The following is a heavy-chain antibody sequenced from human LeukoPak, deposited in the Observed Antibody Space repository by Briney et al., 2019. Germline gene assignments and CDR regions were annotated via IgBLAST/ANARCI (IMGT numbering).Heavy chain of an antibody. CDR2: ISGSGGST. CDR1: GFTFSSYA. D-gene: IGHD2-15*01. J-gene: IGHJ4*02. Sequence: GGTLRLSCAASGFTFSSYAMSWVRQALGKGLEWVSAISGSGGSTYYADSVKGRFTISRDNSMNTLYLQMNSLRAEDTAVYYCANSLKGGYCSGGSCYSVWGQGALVTVSS. V-gene: IGHV3-23*01. CDR3: ANSLKGGYCSGGSCYSV.